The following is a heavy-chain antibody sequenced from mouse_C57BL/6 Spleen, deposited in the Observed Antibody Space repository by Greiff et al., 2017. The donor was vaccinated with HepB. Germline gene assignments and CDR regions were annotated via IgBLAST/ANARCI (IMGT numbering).Heavy chain of an antibody. J-gene: IGHJ4*01. D-gene: IGHD2-1*01. CDR3: ARDLYGNYDYARDY. Sequence: VQLQQSGPGLVKPSQSLSLTCSVTGYSITSGYYWTWIRQFPGNKLEWMGYISYDGSNNYNPSLKNRISITRDTSKNQFFLKLNSVTTEDTATYYCARDLYGNYDYARDYWGQGTSVTVSS. V-gene: IGHV3-6*01. CDR1: GYSITSGYY. CDR2: ISYDGSN.